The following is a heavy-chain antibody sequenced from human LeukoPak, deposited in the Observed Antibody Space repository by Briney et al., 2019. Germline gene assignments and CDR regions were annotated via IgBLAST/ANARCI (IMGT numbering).Heavy chain of an antibody. J-gene: IGHJ4*02. D-gene: IGHD5-12*01. CDR1: GFTFSDAW. CDR3: AKGGVYSGYDLSFEY. V-gene: IGHV3-15*01. CDR2: VKSKIDGGSA. Sequence: PGGSLRLSCTASGFTFSDAWMSWVRQAPGKGLEWVGHVKSKIDGGSADYSASVKGRFTISRDDSKNTLYLQMNSLTTEDTAVYYCAKGGVYSGYDLSFEYWGQGALVTVSS.